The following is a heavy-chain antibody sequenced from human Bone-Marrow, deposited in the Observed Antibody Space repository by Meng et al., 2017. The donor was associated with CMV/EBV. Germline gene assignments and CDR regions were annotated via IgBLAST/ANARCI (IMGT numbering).Heavy chain of an antibody. J-gene: IGHJ2*01. Sequence: GGSLRLSCAASGFTFSSYAMHWVRQAPGKGLEWVSYISSSGSTIYYADSVKGRFTISRDNAKNSLYLQMNSLRAEDTAVYYCATYSSSQFSWYFDLWGRGTLVTVSS. CDR3: ATYSSSQFSWYFDL. CDR2: ISSSGSTI. CDR1: GFTFSSYA. D-gene: IGHD6-6*01. V-gene: IGHV3-48*04.